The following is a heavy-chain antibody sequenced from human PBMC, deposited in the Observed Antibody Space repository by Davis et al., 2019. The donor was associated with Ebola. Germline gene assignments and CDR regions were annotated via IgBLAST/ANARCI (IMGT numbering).Heavy chain of an antibody. Sequence: GSLRLSCAASGFTFSSYEMNWVRQAPGKGLEWVSYISSSGSTINYADSVKGRFTISRDNAKNSLYLQMNSLRAEDTAVYYCARVLSCSSTSCYNYWGQGTLVTVSS. CDR2: ISSSGSTI. J-gene: IGHJ4*02. D-gene: IGHD2-2*02. CDR1: GFTFSSYE. CDR3: ARVLSCSSTSCYNY. V-gene: IGHV3-48*03.